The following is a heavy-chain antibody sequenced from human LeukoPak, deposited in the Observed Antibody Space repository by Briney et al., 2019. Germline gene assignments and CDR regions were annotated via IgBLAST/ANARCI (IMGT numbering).Heavy chain of an antibody. CDR1: VYTFTVYY. V-gene: IGHV1-2*02. CDR2: INPNSGGT. J-gene: IGHJ4*02. Sequence: ASVTVSSTASVYTFTVYYMHWVRQAPGQGLEWMGWINPNSGGTNYAQKFQGRVTMTRDTSISTAYMELSRLRSDDTAVYYCARADYGGNSELDYWGQGTLVTVSS. D-gene: IGHD4-23*01. CDR3: ARADYGGNSELDY.